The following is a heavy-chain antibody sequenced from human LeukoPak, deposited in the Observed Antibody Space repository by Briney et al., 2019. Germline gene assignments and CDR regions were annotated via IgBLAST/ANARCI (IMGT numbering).Heavy chain of an antibody. D-gene: IGHD1-1*01. CDR1: GGSISSSSFY. Sequence: SETLSLTCTVSGGSISSSSFYWGWIRQPPGKGLEWIGSIYYSGSTYYNPSLKSRVTISVDTSKNHFSLKLNSVTAADTAVYYCAKDSPGTGMDVWGQGTTVTVSS. J-gene: IGHJ6*02. V-gene: IGHV4-39*02. CDR2: IYYSGST. CDR3: AKDSPGTGMDV.